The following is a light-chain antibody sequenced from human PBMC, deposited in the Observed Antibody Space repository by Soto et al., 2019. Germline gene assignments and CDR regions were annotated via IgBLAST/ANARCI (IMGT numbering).Light chain of an antibody. V-gene: IGKV3-20*01. CDR3: QQYDISPRT. CDR2: GSS. Sequence: EIVLTQSPGTLSLSPGERATLSCRASQSLNSFYLAWYQHKPGQAPRLLIYGSSNRATGIPDRFSGSGSGTAFTLTISRLDPEDFAVYYCQQYDISPRTFGQGTKVEVK. CDR1: QSLNSFY. J-gene: IGKJ1*01.